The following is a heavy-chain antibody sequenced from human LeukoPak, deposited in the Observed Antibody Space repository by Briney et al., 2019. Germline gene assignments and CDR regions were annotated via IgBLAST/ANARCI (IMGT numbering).Heavy chain of an antibody. Sequence: GGSLRLSCAASEFTFSSYSMNWVRQAPGKGLEWVSYISSSSSTIYYADSVKGRFTISRDNAKNSLYLQMNSLRAEDTAVYYCARNSQFITIFGVANIRDYWGQGTLVTVSS. CDR2: ISSSSSTI. CDR3: ARNSQFITIFGVANIRDY. D-gene: IGHD3-3*01. CDR1: EFTFSSYS. V-gene: IGHV3-48*01. J-gene: IGHJ4*02.